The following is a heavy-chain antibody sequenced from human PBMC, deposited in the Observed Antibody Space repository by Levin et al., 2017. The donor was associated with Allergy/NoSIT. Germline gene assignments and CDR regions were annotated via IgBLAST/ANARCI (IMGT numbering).Heavy chain of an antibody. CDR2: IYNSGST. Sequence: LRLSCTVSGGSISSGDYYWSWIRQPPGKGLEWIGYIYNSGSTYYNPSLKSRVTISVDTSKNQFSLKLSSVTAADTAVYYCARSIVVVPAAYYFFDYWGQGTLVTVSS. CDR3: ARSIVVVPAAYYFFDY. CDR1: GGSISSGDYY. J-gene: IGHJ4*02. D-gene: IGHD2-2*01. V-gene: IGHV4-30-4*01.